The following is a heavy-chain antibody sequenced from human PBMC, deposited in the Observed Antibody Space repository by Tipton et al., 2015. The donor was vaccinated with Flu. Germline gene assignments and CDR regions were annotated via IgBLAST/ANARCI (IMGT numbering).Heavy chain of an antibody. V-gene: IGHV4-39*07. CDR2: IYYTGYR. Sequence: TLSLTCSVSGGPITSSSYYWSWIRQPPGRPLEWVGSIYYTGYRYDNPSLKSRLAMSIDTSQSQFSLRLSSMTAADTAVYYCAKVKFGWVESWAQGTLVTVSS. J-gene: IGHJ5*01. D-gene: IGHD3-16*01. CDR3: AKVKFGWVES. CDR1: GGPITSSSYY.